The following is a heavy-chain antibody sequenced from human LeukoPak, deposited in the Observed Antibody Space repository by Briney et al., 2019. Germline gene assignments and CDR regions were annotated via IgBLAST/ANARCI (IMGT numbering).Heavy chain of an antibody. J-gene: IGHJ4*02. CDR3: ARESPSYGGNVFDY. CDR2: ITSSGTTI. D-gene: IGHD4-23*01. V-gene: IGHV3-48*03. CDR1: GFTFSSYD. Sequence: GGSLRLSCAASGFTFSSYDMNWVRQAPGKGLEWVSYITSSGTTIYYADSVKGRFNISRDNARNSLYLQMNSLRAEDTAVYYCARESPSYGGNVFDYWGQGTLVTVSS.